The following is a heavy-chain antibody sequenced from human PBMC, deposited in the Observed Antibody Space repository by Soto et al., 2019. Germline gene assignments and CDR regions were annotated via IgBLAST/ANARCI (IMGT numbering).Heavy chain of an antibody. J-gene: IGHJ4*02. CDR2: INHSGST. D-gene: IGHD3-22*01. Sequence: PSETLSLTCAVYGGSFSGYYWSWIRQPPGKGLEWIGEINHSGSTNYNPSLKSRVTISVDTSKNQFSLKLSSVTAADTAVYYCARGREPSYDSSGYFDYWGQGTLVPSPQ. CDR1: GGSFSGYY. V-gene: IGHV4-34*01. CDR3: ARGREPSYDSSGYFDY.